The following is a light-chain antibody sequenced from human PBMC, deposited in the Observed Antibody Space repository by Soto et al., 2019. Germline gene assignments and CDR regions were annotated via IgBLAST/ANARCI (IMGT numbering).Light chain of an antibody. Sequence: QPVLTQPPSASGTPGQRVTISCSGSTSNIGSNTVHWYQQLPGTAPKLLIYTNTQRPSGVPDRFSGSKSGTSASLAISELQSEDEADYSCATWDDSLNGWVFGGGTKLTVL. CDR2: TNT. CDR3: ATWDDSLNGWV. J-gene: IGLJ3*02. V-gene: IGLV1-44*01. CDR1: TSNIGSNT.